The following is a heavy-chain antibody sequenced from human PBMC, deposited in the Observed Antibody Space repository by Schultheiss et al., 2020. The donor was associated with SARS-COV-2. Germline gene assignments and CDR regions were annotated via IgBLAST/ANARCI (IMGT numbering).Heavy chain of an antibody. CDR1: GYTFTSYG. D-gene: IGHD3-10*01. CDR2: ISAYNGNT. V-gene: IGHV1-18*01. J-gene: IGHJ4*02. Sequence: ASVKVSCKASGYTFTSYGISWVRQAPGQGLEWMGWISAYNGNTNYAQKLQGRVTMTRDTSVSTAYMELGSLRSDDTAVYYCARGTLRELRGVENWGQGTLVTVSS. CDR3: ARGTLRELRGVEN.